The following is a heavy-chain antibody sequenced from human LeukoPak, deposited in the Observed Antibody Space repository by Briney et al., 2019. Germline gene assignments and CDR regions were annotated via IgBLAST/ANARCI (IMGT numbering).Heavy chain of an antibody. CDR3: ARAYDILTGCQDY. D-gene: IGHD3-9*01. Sequence: GGSLRLSCAASGFTFSTYAMSWVRQAPGKGLECVSVISGGAGSTYYADSVKGRFTISRDNSKNTLYLQMNSLRAEDTAVYYCARAYDILTGCQDYWGQGTLVTVSS. J-gene: IGHJ4*02. CDR1: GFTFSTYA. V-gene: IGHV3-23*01. CDR2: ISGGAGST.